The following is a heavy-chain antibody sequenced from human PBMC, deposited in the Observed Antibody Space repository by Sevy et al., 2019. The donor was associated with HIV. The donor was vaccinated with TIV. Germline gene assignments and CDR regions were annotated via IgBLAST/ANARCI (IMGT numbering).Heavy chain of an antibody. V-gene: IGHV3-30*18. J-gene: IGHJ6*02. CDR2: ISYGGSNK. D-gene: IGHD3-10*01. Sequence: GGSLRLSCAASGFTFSSYGMHWVRQAPGKGLEWVAVISYGGSNKYYADSVKGRFTISRDNSKNTLYLQMNSLRAEDTAVYDDTKDALLAFRELSAGMDFWGQGTTVTVSS. CDR1: GFTFSSYG. CDR3: TKDALLAFRELSAGMDF.